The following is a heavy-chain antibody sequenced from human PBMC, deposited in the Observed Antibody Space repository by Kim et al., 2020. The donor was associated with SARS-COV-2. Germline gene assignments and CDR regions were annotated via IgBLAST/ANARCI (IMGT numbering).Heavy chain of an antibody. Sequence: SPSFQGQVTISADKSLSTAYLQWSSLKASDTAMYYCARRWARSGYYYFDNWGQGTLVTVSS. D-gene: IGHD3-3*01. J-gene: IGHJ4*02. V-gene: IGHV5-51*01. CDR3: ARRWARSGYYYFDN.